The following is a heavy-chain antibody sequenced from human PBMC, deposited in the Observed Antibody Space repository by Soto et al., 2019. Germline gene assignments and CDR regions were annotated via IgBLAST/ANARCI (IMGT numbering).Heavy chain of an antibody. CDR3: TTGQRPIRFLEWLSRYYFDF. D-gene: IGHD3-3*01. CDR2: FDPEDGET. CDR1: GYTLTELS. J-gene: IGHJ4*02. V-gene: IGHV1-24*01. Sequence: ASVKVSCKASGYTLTELSMHWVRQAPGKGLEWMGGFDPEDGETMYAQKFQGRVTMTEDTSADTAYMELSSLRSEDTAVYYCTTGQRPIRFLEWLSRYYFDFWGQGTLVTVSS.